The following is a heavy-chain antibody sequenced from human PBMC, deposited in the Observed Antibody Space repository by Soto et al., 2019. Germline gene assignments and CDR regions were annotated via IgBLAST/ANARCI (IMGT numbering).Heavy chain of an antibody. Sequence: QVQLVQSGAEVKKRGSSVKVSCKASGGTFSSYAISWVRQAPGHGLEWMGGIIPIFGITNYAQKLQARVTITADESTSTAYMNLTSLRPEDTAVYYCARGVWDCNSGGCSGWFDSLGQGTLVTVSS. CDR1: GGTFSSYA. CDR3: ARGVWDCNSGGCSGWFDS. D-gene: IGHD2-15*01. CDR2: IIPIFGIT. J-gene: IGHJ5*01. V-gene: IGHV1-69*01.